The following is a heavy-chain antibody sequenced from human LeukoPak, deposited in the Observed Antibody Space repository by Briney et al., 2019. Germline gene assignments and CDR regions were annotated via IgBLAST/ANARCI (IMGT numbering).Heavy chain of an antibody. CDR1: GFTFSNYG. CDR3: AKEALNDFWSGYYFDY. V-gene: IGHV3-30*18. CDR2: ISYDGSHT. J-gene: IGHJ4*02. D-gene: IGHD3-3*01. Sequence: GGSLRLSCAASGFTFSNYGMHWVRQAPGKGPEWVAVISYDGSHTDYSDSVKGRFTISRDNSKNTLFLQMNNLRVEDTAIYYCAKEALNDFWSGYYFDYWGQGTLVTVSS.